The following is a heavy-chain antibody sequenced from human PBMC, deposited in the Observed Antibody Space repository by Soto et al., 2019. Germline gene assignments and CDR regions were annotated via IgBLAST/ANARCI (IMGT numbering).Heavy chain of an antibody. V-gene: IGHV2-5*02. CDR1: GFSLSTSGVG. CDR3: AHDQYSCYDLVFDY. CDR2: IYWDDDK. D-gene: IGHD5-12*01. J-gene: IGHJ4*02. Sequence: QITLKESGPTLVKLTQTLTLTCTFSGFSLSTSGVGVGWIRQPPGKALEWLAPIYWDDDKRYSPSLKSRLTIPKDTSKNRVVLTMTNMDPVDTATYYCAHDQYSCYDLVFDYWGQGTLVTVSS.